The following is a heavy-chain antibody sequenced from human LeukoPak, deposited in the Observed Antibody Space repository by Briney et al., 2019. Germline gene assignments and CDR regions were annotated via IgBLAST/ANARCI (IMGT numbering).Heavy chain of an antibody. V-gene: IGHV4-31*03. CDR2: IYYSGST. CDR1: GGSISSGGYY. CDR3: ARVTMIVSGAFDI. J-gene: IGHJ3*02. Sequence: PSETLSLTCTVSGGSISSGGYYWSWIRQHPGKGLEWIGYIYYSGSTYYNPSLKSRVTISVDTSKNQFSLKLSSVTAADTAVYYCARVTMIVSGAFDIWGQGTMVTVSS. D-gene: IGHD3-22*01.